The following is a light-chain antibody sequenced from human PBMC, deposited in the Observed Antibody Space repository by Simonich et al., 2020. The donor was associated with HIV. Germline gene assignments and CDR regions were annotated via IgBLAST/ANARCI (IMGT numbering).Light chain of an antibody. CDR3: QQANSFPYT. V-gene: IGKV1-12*01. CDR1: QGISTL. J-gene: IGKJ2*01. Sequence: DIQMTQSPSSVSASVGDRVTIACRASQGISTLLAWYQQKPGKAPKLLIDSASTLQSGVPSRFSGSGSGTDFTLTISSLQPEDFATYYCQQANSFPYTFGQGTKLEIK. CDR2: SAS.